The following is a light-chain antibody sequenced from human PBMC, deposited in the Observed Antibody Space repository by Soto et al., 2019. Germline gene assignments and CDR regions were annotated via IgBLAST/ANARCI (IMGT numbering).Light chain of an antibody. J-gene: IGKJ4*01. Sequence: DIQMTQAPSSLSASVGDRVTITCRARQDISTYLAWYQQKPGKVPKLLISAAYTLQSGVPPRFSGSGSGTDFTLTISSLQPEAVANYYCQKYDNAPLTFGGGTKVEIK. CDR2: AAY. CDR3: QKYDNAPLT. V-gene: IGKV1-27*01. CDR1: QDISTY.